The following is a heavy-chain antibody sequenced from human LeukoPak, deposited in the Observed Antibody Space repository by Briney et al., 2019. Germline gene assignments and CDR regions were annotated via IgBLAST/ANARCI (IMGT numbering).Heavy chain of an antibody. CDR1: GGSISSYY. J-gene: IGHJ6*02. V-gene: IGHV4-59*01. CDR3: ARDECSSTSCYASYYGMDV. Sequence: SETLSLTCTVSGGSISSYYWSWIRQPPGKGLEWIGYIYYSGSTNYNPSLKSRVTISVDTSKNQFSLKLSSVTAADTAVYYCARDECSSTSCYASYYGMDVWGQGTTVTVSS. CDR2: IYYSGST. D-gene: IGHD2-2*01.